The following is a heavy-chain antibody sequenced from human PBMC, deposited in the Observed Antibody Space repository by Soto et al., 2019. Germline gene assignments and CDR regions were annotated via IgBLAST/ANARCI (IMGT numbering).Heavy chain of an antibody. CDR3: ARVIAAAVYYFDY. D-gene: IGHD6-13*01. CDR2: IIPIFGTA. CDR1: GGTFSSYA. V-gene: IGHV1-69*13. Sequence: ASVKVSCKASGGTFSSYAISWVRQAPGQGLEWMGGIIPIFGTANYAQKFQGRVTITADESTSTAYMELSSLRSEDTAVYYCARVIAAAVYYFDYWGQGTLVTVSS. J-gene: IGHJ4*02.